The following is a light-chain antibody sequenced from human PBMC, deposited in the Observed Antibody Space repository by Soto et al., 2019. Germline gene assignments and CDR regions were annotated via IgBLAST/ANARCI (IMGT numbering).Light chain of an antibody. J-gene: IGKJ2*01. CDR2: MAS. CDR3: QQYNSYPKT. CDR1: QSVLSW. V-gene: IGKV1-5*03. Sequence: DVQMTQSPSTLSASIEDTVTITCRASQSVLSWLAWYQQEPGRPPKLLIYMASILESGVPSRFSGRGSGTEFTLTISGLQPDDLGTYYCQQYNSYPKTFGEGTKLDI.